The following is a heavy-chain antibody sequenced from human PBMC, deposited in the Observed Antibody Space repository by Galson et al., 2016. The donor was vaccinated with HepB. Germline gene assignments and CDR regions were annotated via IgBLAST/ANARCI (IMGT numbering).Heavy chain of an antibody. V-gene: IGHV5-51*01. CDR2: IYPRDSDT. D-gene: IGHD3-16*01. CDR3: ARPTRIGDRDAFNI. Sequence: QSGAEVKKPGESLKISCEASGYSFNKYWIAWVRRMPGKGLEWMGSIYPRDSDTRYSPSFQGQAPRSADISISTAYLHWSSLKASDTAMYYLARPTRIGDRDAFNIWGQGTMVTVSS. J-gene: IGHJ3*02. CDR1: GYSFNKYW.